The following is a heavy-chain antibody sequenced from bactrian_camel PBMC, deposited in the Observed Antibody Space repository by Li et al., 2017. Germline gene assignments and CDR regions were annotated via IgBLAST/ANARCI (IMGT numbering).Heavy chain of an antibody. CDR2: IDSDGST. CDR1: VHTDSAVC. V-gene: IGHV3S57*01. CDR3: VKDPCVGYGSHC. J-gene: IGHJ4*01. Sequence: VQLVESGGETVQTGGSLRLSCAASVHTDSAVCMAWFRQAPGKEREGVAAIDSDGSTSYADPVKGRFTISRDNARNTLYLQLNGLKTEDTAMYYCVKDPCVGYGSHCRGQGTQVTVS. D-gene: IGHD2*01.